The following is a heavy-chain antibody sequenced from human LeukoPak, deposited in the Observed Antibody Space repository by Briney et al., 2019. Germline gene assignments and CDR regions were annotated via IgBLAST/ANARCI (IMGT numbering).Heavy chain of an antibody. V-gene: IGHV1-8*02. Sequence: ASVKVSCKASGYTFTSYGINWVRQATGQGLEWMGWMNPNSGNTGYAQKFQGRVTMTMNTSITTAYMELSSLRSEDTAVYYCARVIGKSTNYYYYMDAWGKGTTVTISS. J-gene: IGHJ6*03. CDR2: MNPNSGNT. CDR3: ARVIGKSTNYYYYMDA. D-gene: IGHD5/OR15-5a*01. CDR1: GYTFTSYG.